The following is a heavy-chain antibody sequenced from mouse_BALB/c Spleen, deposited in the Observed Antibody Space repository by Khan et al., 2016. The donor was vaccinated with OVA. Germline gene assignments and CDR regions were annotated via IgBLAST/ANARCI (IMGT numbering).Heavy chain of an antibody. D-gene: IGHD2-14*01. CDR2: INPSNGNT. Sequence: QVQLKQSGAELARPGASVKMSCTASGYTFTSYTIHWIKETPGKGLEWIGSINPSNGNTNYNQKFKDKATLTTDKTTTISFLQLSSLSADAAVYCNCVRDGAYHRYDGLVAYWGQGTLVTVSA. V-gene: IGHV1-4*01. J-gene: IGHJ3*01. CDR1: GYTFTSYT. CDR3: VRDGAYHRYDGLVAY.